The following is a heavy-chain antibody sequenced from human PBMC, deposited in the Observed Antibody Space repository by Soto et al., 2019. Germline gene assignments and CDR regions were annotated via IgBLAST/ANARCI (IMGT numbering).Heavy chain of an antibody. CDR2: IYPGDSDT. V-gene: IGHV5-51*01. CDR1: GYSFTSYW. D-gene: IGHD3-10*01. Sequence: GESLKISCKGSGYSFTSYWIGWVRQMPGKGLEWMGIIYPGDSDTRYSPSFQGQVTISADKSISTAYLQWSSLKASDTAMYYCARERGPRYYYYGMDVWGQGTTVTVS. CDR3: ARERGPRYYYYGMDV. J-gene: IGHJ6*02.